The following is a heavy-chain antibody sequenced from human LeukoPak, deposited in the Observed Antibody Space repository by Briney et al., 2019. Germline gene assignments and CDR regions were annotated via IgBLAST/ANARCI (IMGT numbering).Heavy chain of an antibody. J-gene: IGHJ4*02. CDR2: ISWNSGSI. CDR3: AKALEPFTYYDAPKGY. Sequence: SLLLSFAAAGFPFDYYAMHWGRPAPGKGVGWGSGISWNSGSIGYADSVKGRFTISRDNAKNSLYLQMNSLRAEDTALYYCAKALEPFTYYDAPKGYWGQGTLVTVSS. D-gene: IGHD3-22*01. V-gene: IGHV3-9*01. CDR1: GFPFDYYA.